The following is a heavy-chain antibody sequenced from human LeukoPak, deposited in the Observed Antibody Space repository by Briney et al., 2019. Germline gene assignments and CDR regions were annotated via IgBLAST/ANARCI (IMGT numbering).Heavy chain of an antibody. V-gene: IGHV3-23*01. Sequence: GGSLRLSCAASGFTFSSYEMNWVRQAPGKGLEWVSAISGSGGSTYYADSVKGRFTISRDNSKNTLYPQMNSLRAEDTAVYYCAKDLGIAAAGSPDYWGQGTLVTVSS. J-gene: IGHJ4*02. CDR3: AKDLGIAAAGSPDY. CDR1: GFTFSSYE. CDR2: ISGSGGST. D-gene: IGHD6-13*01.